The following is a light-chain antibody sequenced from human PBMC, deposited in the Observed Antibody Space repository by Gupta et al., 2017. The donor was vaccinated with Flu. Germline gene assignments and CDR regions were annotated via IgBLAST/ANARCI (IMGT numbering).Light chain of an antibody. CDR2: QVS. CDR1: HGLAYNSGNTY. V-gene: IGKV2-30*01. Sequence: IPSRSRHGLAYNSGNTYVPGVQQKPGQAPRLLIYQVSNRDSGIPARFSGSGSGTDFTLKISRLEPEDFAIYFCMQRANWPWAFGQGTKVEIK. CDR3: MQRANWPWA. J-gene: IGKJ1*01.